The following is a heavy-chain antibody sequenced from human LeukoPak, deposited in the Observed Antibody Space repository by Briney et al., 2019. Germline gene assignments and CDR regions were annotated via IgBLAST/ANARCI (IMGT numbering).Heavy chain of an antibody. J-gene: IGHJ5*02. CDR2: INSNGRST. CDR3: TKDRELEWFNCFAP. D-gene: IGHD3-3*01. Sequence: PGGSLRLSCAASGFTFSSYWMHWVCQAPGKGLVWVSRINSNGRSTNYADSVKGRFTISRDNAKNTLYLQMNSLRAEDTAVYYCTKDRELEWFNCFAPWGKGTLVTVP. CDR1: GFTFSSYW. V-gene: IGHV3-74*01.